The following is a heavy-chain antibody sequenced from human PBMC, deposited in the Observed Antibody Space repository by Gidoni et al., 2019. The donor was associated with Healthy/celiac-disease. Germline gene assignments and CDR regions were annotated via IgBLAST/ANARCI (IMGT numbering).Heavy chain of an antibody. CDR2: INQDGSEK. J-gene: IGHJ3*02. CDR1: GFTFSNYW. CDR3: ASTMIGTGAFDI. V-gene: IGHV3-7*01. Sequence: EVQLVESGGGLVQPGGSLRLSCAASGFTFSNYWMSWVRQAPGKGLEWVANINQDGSEKYYVDSVKGRFTISRDNAKNSLYLQMNSLRAEDTAVYYCASTMIGTGAFDIWGQGTMVTDSS. D-gene: IGHD3-22*01.